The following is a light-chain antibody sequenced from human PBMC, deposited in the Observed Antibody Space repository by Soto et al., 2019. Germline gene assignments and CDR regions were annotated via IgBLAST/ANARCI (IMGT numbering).Light chain of an antibody. CDR3: QQTYSTPWT. CDR2: VAS. Sequence: DIQMTQPPSSLSAPVGDRVTITCRASQFINKYLNWYQQKPGKAPKLLIYVASTLQGGVPSRFSGSRSGTDFTLTINSVQPEDIATYYCQQTYSTPWTFGQGTKVDIK. V-gene: IGKV1-39*01. J-gene: IGKJ1*01. CDR1: QFINKY.